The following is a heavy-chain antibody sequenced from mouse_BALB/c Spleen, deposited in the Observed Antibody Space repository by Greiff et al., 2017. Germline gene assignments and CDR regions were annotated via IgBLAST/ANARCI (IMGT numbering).Heavy chain of an antibody. J-gene: IGHJ3*01. D-gene: IGHD4-1*01. CDR3: ARDPSLGRAWFAY. CDR1: GFTFSDYY. Sequence: DVKLVESGGGLVKPGGSLKLSCAASGFTFSDYYMYWVRQTPEKRLEWVATISDGGSYTYYPDSVKGRFTISRDNAKNNLYLQMSSLKSEDTAMYDCARDPSLGRAWFAYWGQGTLVTVSA. V-gene: IGHV5-4*02. CDR2: ISDGGSYT.